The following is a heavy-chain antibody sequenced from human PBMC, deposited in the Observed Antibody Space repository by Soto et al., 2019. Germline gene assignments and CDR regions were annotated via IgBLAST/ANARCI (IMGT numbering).Heavy chain of an antibody. V-gene: IGHV3-74*01. CDR3: ARDPGAYNGIYDY. CDR1: GFTFRSYW. Sequence: EVQLVESGGGLVQPGGSLRLSCAASGFTFRSYWMHWVRRGPGKGLVWVSRINFDGSTTHYADSVKGRFTISRDNAKNTLYLQMNSLRVEDTAVYYCARDPGAYNGIYDYWGQGNLVTVSS. CDR2: INFDGSTT. J-gene: IGHJ4*02. D-gene: IGHD2-8*02.